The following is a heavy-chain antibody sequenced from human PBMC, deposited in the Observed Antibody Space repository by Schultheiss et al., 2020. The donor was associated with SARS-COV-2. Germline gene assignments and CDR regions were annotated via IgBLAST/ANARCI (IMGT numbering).Heavy chain of an antibody. J-gene: IGHJ5*02. CDR1: GGSISSYY. D-gene: IGHD4-17*01. CDR2: IYYSGST. CDR3: ARDGNYGRNWFDP. Sequence: SETLSLTCTVSGGSISSYYWSWIRQPPGKGLEWIGYIYYSGSTNYNPSLKSRVTISVDTSKNQFSLKLSSVTAADTAVYYCARDGNYGRNWFDPWGQGTLVTVSS. V-gene: IGHV4-59*12.